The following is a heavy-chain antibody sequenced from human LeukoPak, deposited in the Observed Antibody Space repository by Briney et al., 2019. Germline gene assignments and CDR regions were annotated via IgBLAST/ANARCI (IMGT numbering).Heavy chain of an antibody. CDR2: ISYDGSNK. V-gene: IGHV3-30*03. CDR1: GFTVSSSG. Sequence: PGGSLRLSCAASGFTVSSSGTHWVRQAPGKGLEWVAVISYDGSNKYYADSVKGRFTISRDNSMNTLYLQMNSLRAEDTALYYCSRDGPGHFYYWGQGTLVTVSS. J-gene: IGHJ4*02. D-gene: IGHD1-14*01. CDR3: SRDGPGHFYY.